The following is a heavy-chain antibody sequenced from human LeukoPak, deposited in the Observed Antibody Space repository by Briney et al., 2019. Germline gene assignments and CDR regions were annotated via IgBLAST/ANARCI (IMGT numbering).Heavy chain of an antibody. CDR1: GYTFTNNF. D-gene: IGHD3-10*01. CDR2: IKQDGSET. CDR3: ARDSFYGSGSIVYYYYYYMDV. J-gene: IGHJ6*03. Sequence: GGSLRLSCAASGYTFTNNFMRWVRPVPGEGLEWVANIKQDGSETTYADSVKGRFTISRDNAKNSLYLQMNSLRAEDTAVYYCARDSFYGSGSIVYYYYYYMDVWGKGTTVTISS. V-gene: IGHV3-7*01.